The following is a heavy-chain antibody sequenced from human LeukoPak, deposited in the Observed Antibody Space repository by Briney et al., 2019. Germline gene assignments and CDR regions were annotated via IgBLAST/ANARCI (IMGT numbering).Heavy chain of an antibody. J-gene: IGHJ6*03. CDR2: IWYDGSNK. CDR1: GFTFSSYG. V-gene: IGHV3-33*01. CDR3: ARENGDCSSTSCYMDYYYYYMDV. Sequence: GRSLRLSCAASGFTFSSYGMHWVRQAPGKGLEWVAVIWYDGSNKYYADSVKGRFTISRDNSKNTLYLQMNSLRAEDTAVYYCARENGDCSSTSCYMDYYYYYMDVWGKGTTVTVSS. D-gene: IGHD2-2*02.